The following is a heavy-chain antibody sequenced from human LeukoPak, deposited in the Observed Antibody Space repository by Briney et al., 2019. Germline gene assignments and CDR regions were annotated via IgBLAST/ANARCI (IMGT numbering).Heavy chain of an antibody. D-gene: IGHD2-15*01. CDR2: IYYSGST. Sequence: PSETLSLTCTGSGGSISSGGYYWSWIRQHPGKGLEWIGYIYYSGSTYYNPSLKSRVTISVDTSKNQFSLKLSSVTAADTAVYYCARYCSGGSCSGYYFDYWGQGTLVTVSS. J-gene: IGHJ4*02. V-gene: IGHV4-31*03. CDR3: ARYCSGGSCSGYYFDY. CDR1: GGSISSGGYY.